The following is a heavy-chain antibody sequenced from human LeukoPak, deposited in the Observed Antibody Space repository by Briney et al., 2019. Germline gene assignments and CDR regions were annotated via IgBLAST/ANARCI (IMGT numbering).Heavy chain of an antibody. CDR3: ARDYYDSSGFPTTDY. CDR2: IIPIFGTA. V-gene: IGHV1-69*13. Sequence: GASVKVSCKASGGTFSSYAISWVRQAPGQGLEWMGGIIPIFGTANYAQRFQGRVTITADESTSTAYMELSSLRSEDTAVYYCARDYYDSSGFPTTDYWGQGTLVTVSS. CDR1: GGTFSSYA. D-gene: IGHD3-22*01. J-gene: IGHJ4*02.